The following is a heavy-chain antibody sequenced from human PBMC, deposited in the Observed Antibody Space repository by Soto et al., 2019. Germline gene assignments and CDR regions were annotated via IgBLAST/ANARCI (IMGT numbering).Heavy chain of an antibody. CDR1: GYTFTSYA. D-gene: IGHD1-7*01. Sequence: QVQLVQSGAEVKKPGASVKVSCKASGYTFTSYAMHWVRQAPGQRLEWMGWINAGNGNTKYSQKFQGRVTITRDTSASAAYMELSSLRSEDTAVYYCARGLGWNYDWFDPWGQVTLVIVSS. CDR2: INAGNGNT. V-gene: IGHV1-3*01. CDR3: ARGLGWNYDWFDP. J-gene: IGHJ5*02.